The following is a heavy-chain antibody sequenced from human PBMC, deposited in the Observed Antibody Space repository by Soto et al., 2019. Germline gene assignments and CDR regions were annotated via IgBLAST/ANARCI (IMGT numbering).Heavy chain of an antibody. Sequence: XETLSLTCTVSGGSISSSSYYWGWIRQPPGKGLEWIGSIYYSGSTYYNPSLKSRVTISVDTSKNQFSLKLSSVTAADTAVYYCARGVLRFPLIWGQGTMVTVSS. V-gene: IGHV4-39*07. CDR1: GGSISSSSYY. CDR3: ARGVLRFPLI. D-gene: IGHD3-3*01. CDR2: IYYSGST. J-gene: IGHJ3*02.